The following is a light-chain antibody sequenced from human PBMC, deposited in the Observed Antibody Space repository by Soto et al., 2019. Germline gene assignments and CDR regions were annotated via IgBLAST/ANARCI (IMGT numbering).Light chain of an antibody. CDR3: QQRYSTPPA. V-gene: IGKV1-39*01. J-gene: IGKJ1*01. Sequence: DIQMTQSPSSLSASVGDRVTITCRASQSISSYLNWYQQKPGKAPKLLIYAASSLQSGVPTRFSGSGSGTDFTITISSLQPEDFATYSCQQRYSTPPAFGQGPKVEIK. CDR1: QSISSY. CDR2: AAS.